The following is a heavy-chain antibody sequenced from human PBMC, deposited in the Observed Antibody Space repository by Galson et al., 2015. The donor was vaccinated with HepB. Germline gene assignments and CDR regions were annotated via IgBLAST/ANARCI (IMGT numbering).Heavy chain of an antibody. J-gene: IGHJ5*02. CDR2: ISAYDRYT. V-gene: IGHV1-18*01. Sequence: SVKVSCKASGYTFSTYSITWVRQAPGQGLEWMGWISAYDRYTNYAQKFQGRVTMTTDTSTTTAYMELKSLRPDDTAVYYCARGALVAVVDATQNNWFDPWGQGTLVTVSS. CDR1: GYTFSTYS. CDR3: ARGALVAVVDATQNNWFDP. D-gene: IGHD2-15*01.